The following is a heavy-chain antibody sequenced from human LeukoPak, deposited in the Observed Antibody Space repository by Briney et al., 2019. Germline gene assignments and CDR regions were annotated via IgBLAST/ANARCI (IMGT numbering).Heavy chain of an antibody. D-gene: IGHD3-16*01. V-gene: IGHV3-11*01. J-gene: IGHJ1*01. CDR2: ISSSGSTI. CDR1: GFTFSDYY. CDR3: ARLMGSAGSPYFQH. Sequence: GASLRLSCAASGFTFSDYYMSWIRQAPGKGLEWVSYISSSGSTIYYADSVKGRFTISRDNAKNSLYLQMNSLRAEDTAVYYCARLMGSAGSPYFQHWGQGTLVTVSS.